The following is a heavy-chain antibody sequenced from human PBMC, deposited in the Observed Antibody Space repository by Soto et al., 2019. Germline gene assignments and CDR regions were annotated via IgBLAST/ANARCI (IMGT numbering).Heavy chain of an antibody. CDR3: ARNSRIHYFDY. CDR1: GYTFTSYY. Sequence: GASVKVSCKASGYTFTSYYMHWVRQAPGQGLEWMGIINPSGGSTSYAQKFQSRVTMTRDTSTSTVYMELSSLRSEDTAVYYCARNSRIHYFDYWGQGTLVTVSS. CDR2: INPSGGST. J-gene: IGHJ4*02. D-gene: IGHD2-15*01. V-gene: IGHV1-46*03.